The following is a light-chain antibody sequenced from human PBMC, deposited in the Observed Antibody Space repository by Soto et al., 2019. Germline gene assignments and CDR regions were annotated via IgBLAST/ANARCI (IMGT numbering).Light chain of an antibody. CDR2: GAS. V-gene: IGKV3-20*01. CDR3: QQYGSSPRN. Sequence: EIVLTQSPGTLSSSPGERATLSCRASQSVSSSYLAWYQQKPGQAPRLLIYGASSRATGIPDRFSGSGSGTDFTLTISRLEPEDFAVYYCQQYGSSPRNFGGGTKVEIK. J-gene: IGKJ4*01. CDR1: QSVSSSY.